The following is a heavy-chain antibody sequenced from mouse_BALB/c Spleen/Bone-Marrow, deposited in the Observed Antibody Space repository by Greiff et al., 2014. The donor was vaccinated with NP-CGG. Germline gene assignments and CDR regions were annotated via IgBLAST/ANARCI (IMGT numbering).Heavy chain of an antibody. Sequence: EKMSCKASGYTFTDYVISWVKQRTGQGLEWIGEIYPGSGSTYYNEKFKGKATLTADKSSNTAYMQLSSLTSEDSAVYFCARYYDYDWYFDVWGAGTTVTVSS. CDR1: GYTFTDYV. V-gene: IGHV1-81*01. CDR2: IYPGSGST. CDR3: ARYYDYDWYFDV. D-gene: IGHD2-4*01. J-gene: IGHJ1*01.